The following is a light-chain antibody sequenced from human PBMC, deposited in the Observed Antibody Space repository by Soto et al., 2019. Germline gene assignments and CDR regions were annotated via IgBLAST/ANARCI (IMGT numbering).Light chain of an antibody. CDR1: QYVRSTY. V-gene: IGKV3-20*01. J-gene: IGKJ1*01. CDR2: ITS. CDR3: QQYGDSPWT. Sequence: EIVLTQSPGTLSLSPGERVTLACRASQYVRSTYVAWYQQKPGQTPRLLIYITSSRAPGIPERFSGSGSGTDFTLTISRLEPEAFAVYVCQQYGDSPWTFGQGTKVEMK.